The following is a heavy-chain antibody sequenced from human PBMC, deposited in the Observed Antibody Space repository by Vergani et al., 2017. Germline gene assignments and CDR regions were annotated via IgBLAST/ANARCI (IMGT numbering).Heavy chain of an antibody. D-gene: IGHD3-10*01. Sequence: EVQLVQSGAEVKKPGESLKISCKGSGYSFTSYWIGWVRQMPGKGLEWMGIIYPGDSDTRYSPSFQGQVTISADKSISTAYLQWSSLKASDTAMYYCARHLAPVLLWFGESPGYFDLWGRGTLVTVSS. J-gene: IGHJ2*01. CDR1: GYSFTSYW. V-gene: IGHV5-51*01. CDR3: ARHLAPVLLWFGESPGYFDL. CDR2: IYPGDSDT.